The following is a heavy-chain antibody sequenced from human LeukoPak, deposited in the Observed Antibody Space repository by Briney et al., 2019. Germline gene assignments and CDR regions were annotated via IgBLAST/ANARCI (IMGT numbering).Heavy chain of an antibody. D-gene: IGHD6-6*01. V-gene: IGHV3-30*02. Sequence: GGSLRLSCAASGFTFSSYGMHWVRQAPGKGLEWVAFIRYDGSNKYYADSVKGRFTISRDNSKNTLYLQMNSLRAEDTAVYYCAKEDSRSSSFVSPDYWGQGALVTVSS. J-gene: IGHJ4*02. CDR1: GFTFSSYG. CDR3: AKEDSRSSSFVSPDY. CDR2: IRYDGSNK.